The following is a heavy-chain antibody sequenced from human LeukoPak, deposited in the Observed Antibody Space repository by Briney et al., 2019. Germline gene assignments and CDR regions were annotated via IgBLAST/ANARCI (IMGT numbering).Heavy chain of an antibody. CDR1: GXTFTSXX. J-gene: IGHJ3*02. Sequence: GASVXXXCXAXGXTFTSXXXXWVXXXPXXXXEXXXXXXXXXGNTNYAQKLQGRVTMTTDTSTSTAYMELRSLRSDDTAVYYCARDRVDLRFLEWLLFDAFDIWGQGTMVTVSS. V-gene: IGHV1-18*01. D-gene: IGHD3-3*01. CDR3: ARDRVDLRFLEWLLFDAFDI. CDR2: XXXXXGNT.